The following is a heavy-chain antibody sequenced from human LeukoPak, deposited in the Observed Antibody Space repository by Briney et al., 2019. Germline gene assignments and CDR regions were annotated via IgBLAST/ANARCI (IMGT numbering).Heavy chain of an antibody. V-gene: IGHV3-30*02. CDR1: GFTFTYYG. Sequence: TGGSLRLSCGASGFTFTYYGMHWGRQAPGKGLEWVTFVRSDGSDKYYADSVKGRFTFSRDNSKNTVYLQMNSLRAEATAVYYCAKMVGYGDYSWFDPWGQGTLVTVSS. J-gene: IGHJ5*02. CDR2: VRSDGSDK. D-gene: IGHD4-17*01. CDR3: AKMVGYGDYSWFDP.